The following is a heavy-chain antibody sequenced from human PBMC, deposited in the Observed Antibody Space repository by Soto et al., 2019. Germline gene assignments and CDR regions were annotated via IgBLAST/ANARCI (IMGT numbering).Heavy chain of an antibody. D-gene: IGHD3-10*01. CDR1: GYSFTSYW. CDR2: IYPGDSDT. V-gene: IGHV5-51*01. Sequence: PGESLKISCKGSGYSFTSYWIGWVRQMPGKGLEWMGIIYPGDSDTRYSPSFQGQVTISADKSISTAYLQWSSLKASDTAMYYCARGPYYYGSGYPYYFDYWGQGTLVTVSS. J-gene: IGHJ4*02. CDR3: ARGPYYYGSGYPYYFDY.